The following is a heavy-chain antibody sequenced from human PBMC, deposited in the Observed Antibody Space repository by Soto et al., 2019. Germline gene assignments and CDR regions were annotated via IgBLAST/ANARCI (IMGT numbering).Heavy chain of an antibody. J-gene: IGHJ4*02. Sequence: QVQLVESGGTVVQPGRSLRPSCAASGFTFSSYGMHWVRQAPGKGLEWVAVIWYDGSNKYYADSVKGRFTISRDNSKNTLYLQMNSLRAEGTDVYYCARDEDLVVVEYTTTRGVYFDYWGQGNLVTVSS. D-gene: IGHD2-15*01. CDR2: IWYDGSNK. CDR1: GFTFSSYG. V-gene: IGHV3-33*01. CDR3: ARDEDLVVVEYTTTRGVYFDY.